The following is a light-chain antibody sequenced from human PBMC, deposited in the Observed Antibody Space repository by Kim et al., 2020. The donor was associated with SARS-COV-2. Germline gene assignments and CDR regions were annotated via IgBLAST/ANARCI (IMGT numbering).Light chain of an antibody. Sequence: PGKTARFTCGGNNMGSKSVHWYQQKPGQAPVLVIYYDSDRPSGIPERFSGSNSGNTATLTISRVEAGDEADYYCQVWDSSSDHPVVFGGGTQLTVL. J-gene: IGLJ2*01. CDR3: QVWDSSSDHPVV. V-gene: IGLV3-21*04. CDR2: YDS. CDR1: NMGSKS.